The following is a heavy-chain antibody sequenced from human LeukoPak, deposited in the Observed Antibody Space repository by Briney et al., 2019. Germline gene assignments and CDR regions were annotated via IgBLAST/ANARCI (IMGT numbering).Heavy chain of an antibody. V-gene: IGHV4-61*01. Sequence: SETLSLTCTVSGGSVSSGSYHWSWIRQTPGKGLEWIGYIYYTGSTNYNPSLKSRVTISVDTSKNQFSLKLSSVTAADTAVYYCARGSGSYRYYYYGMDVWGQGTTVTVSS. CDR3: ARGSGSYRYYYYGMDV. CDR1: GGSVSSGSYH. J-gene: IGHJ6*02. CDR2: IYYTGST. D-gene: IGHD1-26*01.